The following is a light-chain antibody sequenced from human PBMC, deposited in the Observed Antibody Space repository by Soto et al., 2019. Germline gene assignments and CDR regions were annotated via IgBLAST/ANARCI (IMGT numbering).Light chain of an antibody. Sequence: EILLTQSPDSLSLSPGDRATLSCRASQSFSSTFFARYQQKPGQAPRLLIYGASSRATGIPDSFSGSGPGTDFTLTISRLEPEDFAVYYCQQYASSVTFGQGTKVEIK. CDR3: QQYASSVT. J-gene: IGKJ1*01. V-gene: IGKV3-20*01. CDR2: GAS. CDR1: QSFSSTF.